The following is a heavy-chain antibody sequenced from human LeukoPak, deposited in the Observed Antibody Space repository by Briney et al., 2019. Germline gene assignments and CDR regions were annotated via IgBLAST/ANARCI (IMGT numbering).Heavy chain of an antibody. V-gene: IGHV3-30*04. D-gene: IGHD3-10*01. J-gene: IGHJ4*02. CDR3: ARDHYGSGGSPAY. Sequence: GGSLRLSCAASGFTFRSYAMHWVRQAPGKGLEWVALISYGGSNKYSADSVKGRFTISRDNSKNTLYLQMNSLRAEDTAVYFCARDHYGSGGSPAYWGQGTLVTVSS. CDR2: ISYGGSNK. CDR1: GFTFRSYA.